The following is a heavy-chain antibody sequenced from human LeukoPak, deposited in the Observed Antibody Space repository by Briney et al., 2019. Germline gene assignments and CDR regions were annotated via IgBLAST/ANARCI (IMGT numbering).Heavy chain of an antibody. V-gene: IGHV3-7*01. D-gene: IGHD2-21*01. Sequence: QPGGSLRLSCAASGFTFSSYAMSWVRQAPGKGLEWVAKINRDGSEKYYVDSVKGRFTISRDNAKNSLYLQMDSLRAEDTAVYYCAKFQNYDMDVWGQGTTVTVSS. J-gene: IGHJ6*02. CDR3: AKFQNYDMDV. CDR1: GFTFSSYA. CDR2: INRDGSEK.